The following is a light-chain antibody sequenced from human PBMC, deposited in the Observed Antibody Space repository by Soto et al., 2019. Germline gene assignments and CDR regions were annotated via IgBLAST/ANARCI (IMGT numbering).Light chain of an antibody. CDR3: QLHGDSPRT. CDR1: QSVSTY. CDR2: GAS. Sequence: PGAGATLSCRASQSVSTYLAWYPQRPGQAPLFLISGASCRATGIPDRFSDCGSRTDFTLTRTRLETADFALYSCQLHGDSPRTFGRGTKVEIK. J-gene: IGKJ1*01. V-gene: IGKV3-20*01.